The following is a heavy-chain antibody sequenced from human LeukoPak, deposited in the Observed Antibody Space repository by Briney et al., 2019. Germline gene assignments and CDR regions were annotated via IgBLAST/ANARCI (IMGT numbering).Heavy chain of an antibody. D-gene: IGHD2-15*01. CDR2: IKSKTDGGTT. V-gene: IGHV3-15*01. CDR3: TTDYLSRDILLRNGYYYYGMDV. CDR1: GFTFSNAW. J-gene: IGHJ6*02. Sequence: GGSLRLSCAASGFTFSNAWMSWVRQAPGKGLEWVGRIKSKTDGGTTDYAAPVKGRFTISRDDSKNTLYLQMNSLKTEDTAVYYCTTDYLSRDILLRNGYYYYGMDVWGQGTTVTVSS.